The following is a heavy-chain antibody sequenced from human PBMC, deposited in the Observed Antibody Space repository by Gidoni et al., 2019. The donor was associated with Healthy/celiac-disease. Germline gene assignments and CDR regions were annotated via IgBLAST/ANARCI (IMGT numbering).Heavy chain of an antibody. CDR3: ARDPGYYYDPTPV. Sequence: QVQLQESGPGLVKPSETLSLTCTVSGGSISSYYWSWIRQPPGKGLEWIGYIYYSGSTNYNPSLKSRVTISVDTSKNQFSLKLSSVTAADTAVYYCARDPGYYYDPTPVWGQGTLVTVSS. D-gene: IGHD3-22*01. J-gene: IGHJ4*02. V-gene: IGHV4-59*01. CDR2: IYYSGST. CDR1: GGSISSYY.